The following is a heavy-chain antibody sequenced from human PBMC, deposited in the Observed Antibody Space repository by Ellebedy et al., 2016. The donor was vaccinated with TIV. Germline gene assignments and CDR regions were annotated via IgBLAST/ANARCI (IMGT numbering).Heavy chain of an antibody. J-gene: IGHJ5*02. Sequence: GESLKISCAASGFTFSSYWMHWVRQAPGKGLEWVAHIKTDGSETYYVDSVKGRFTISRENAKNALFLQMDGLRVDDSAVYSCVGFRVFNLWGQGAPVTVSS. CDR2: IKTDGSET. D-gene: IGHD3-16*01. V-gene: IGHV3-7*01. CDR3: VGFRVFNL. CDR1: GFTFSSYW.